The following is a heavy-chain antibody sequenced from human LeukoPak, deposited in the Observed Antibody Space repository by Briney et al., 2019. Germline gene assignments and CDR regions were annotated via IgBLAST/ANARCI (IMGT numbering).Heavy chain of an antibody. CDR3: ARGAYGDYFY. CDR1: DASVSSVGYY. J-gene: IGHJ4*02. Sequence: SETLSLTCTVSDASVSSVGYYWGWIRQPPGKGLEWIGSIYYSGSTYYNPSLKSRVTISVDTSKNQFSLKLSSVTAADTAVYYCARGAYGDYFYWGQGTLVTVSS. D-gene: IGHD4-17*01. V-gene: IGHV4-39*01. CDR2: IYYSGST.